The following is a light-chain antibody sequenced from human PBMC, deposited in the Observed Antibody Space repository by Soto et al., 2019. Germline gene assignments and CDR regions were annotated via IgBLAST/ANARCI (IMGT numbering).Light chain of an antibody. CDR2: GAS. CDR3: QQYGRSPWT. V-gene: IGKV3-20*01. Sequence: EIVLTQSPGTLSLSPGERATLSCRASQSVSSSYLAWYQQKPGQAPRLLIYGASSRATGIPDRFSGSGSGKDFTLTISRLEPEDFAVYYCQQYGRSPWTFGQGNKVDXK. CDR1: QSVSSSY. J-gene: IGKJ1*01.